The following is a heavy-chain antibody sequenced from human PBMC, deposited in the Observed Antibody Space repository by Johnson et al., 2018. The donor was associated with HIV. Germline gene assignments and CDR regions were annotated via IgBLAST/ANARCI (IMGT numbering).Heavy chain of an antibody. CDR1: GFTFSSYG. V-gene: IGHV3-30*02. CDR3: ARGGHAVVAKTFGAFDI. J-gene: IGHJ3*02. Sequence: QVQLVESGGGVVQPGGSLRLSCAASGFTFSSYGMHWVRQAPGQGLEWVAFIRYDGSNKYYADSVKGRFTISRDNSKNTLYLQMNSLRAEDTAVYYCARGGHAVVAKTFGAFDIWGQGTMVTVSS. CDR2: IRYDGSNK. D-gene: IGHD2-21*01.